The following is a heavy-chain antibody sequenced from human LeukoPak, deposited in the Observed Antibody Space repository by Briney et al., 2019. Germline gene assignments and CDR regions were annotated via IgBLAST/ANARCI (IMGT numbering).Heavy chain of an antibody. J-gene: IGHJ4*02. Sequence: GGSLRLSCEASGFTFSDYSMNWVRQAPGKGLEWVSSISSGSSYINYADSVKGRFTISRDNAKNSLFLQMNSPGVEDTAVYYCARDRGPCRSTTCYTGREAVGYWGQGTLVIVSS. CDR2: ISSGSSYI. D-gene: IGHD2-2*02. CDR1: GFTFSDYS. CDR3: ARDRGPCRSTTCYTGREAVGY. V-gene: IGHV3-21*01.